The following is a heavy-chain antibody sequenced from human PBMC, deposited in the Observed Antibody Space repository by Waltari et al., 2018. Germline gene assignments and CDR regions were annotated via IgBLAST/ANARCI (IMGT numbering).Heavy chain of an antibody. D-gene: IGHD6-25*01. CDR1: GDSSTSGSYH. CDR3: TRDAAGGIDF. J-gene: IGHJ4*02. V-gene: IGHV4-61*02. Sequence: QVQLQESGPGLVKPSQTLSLICSVSGDSSTSGSYHWSWIQQPAGEGLEFIGRIYKYGNTIYNPSLKGRVTISMDTSKNQFSLRLESVTATDTAVYYCTRDAAGGIDFWGQGTLVTVSS. CDR2: IYKYGNT.